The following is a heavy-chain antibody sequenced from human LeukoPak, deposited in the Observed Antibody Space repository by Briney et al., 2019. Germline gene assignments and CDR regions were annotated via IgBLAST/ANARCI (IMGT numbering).Heavy chain of an antibody. D-gene: IGHD2-2*01. V-gene: IGHV3-33*01. J-gene: IGHJ4*02. CDR3: ARIHGPTRAHYFFDY. CDR1: GFTLSNYH. Sequence: PGRALRLSCAASGFTLSNYHMHWFRQAPGKGLEWVAVISHDGSNTFYVDSVKSRFIISRDKYKNTLNLHMNSLRGEDSAVYYCARIHGPTRAHYFFDYWGQGTLVTVSS. CDR2: ISHDGSNT.